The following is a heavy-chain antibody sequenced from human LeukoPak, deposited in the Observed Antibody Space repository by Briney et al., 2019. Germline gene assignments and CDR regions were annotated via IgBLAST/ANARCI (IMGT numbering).Heavy chain of an antibody. CDR1: GVSFSGYY. J-gene: IGHJ6*03. V-gene: IGHV4-34*01. D-gene: IGHD3-10*01. CDR2: IYHSGYT. CDR3: ARGPRHERAAYGCGSGKDYYIDV. Sequence: SETLSLTCAVCGVSFSGYYWSWIRQPPEKGLEWIGEIYHSGYTTHNPSLKSRVPISEDTSEKQFSLKVSSVTAADTPVVYCARGPRHERAAYGCGSGKDYYIDVWGEGSSVTVSS.